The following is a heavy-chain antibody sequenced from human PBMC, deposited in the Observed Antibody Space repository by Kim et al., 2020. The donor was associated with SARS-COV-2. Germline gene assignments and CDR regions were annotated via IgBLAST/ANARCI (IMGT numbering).Heavy chain of an antibody. V-gene: IGHV1-2*02. CDR1: GYTFTGYY. CDR2: INPNSGGT. D-gene: IGHD2-2*01. Sequence: ASVKVSCKASGYTFTGYYMHWVRQAPGQGLEWMGWINPNSGGTNYAQKFQGRVTMTRDTSISTAYMELSRLRSDDTAVYYCARDRVPATSRRTTYHDAFDIWGQGTMVTVSS. CDR3: ARDRVPATSRRTTYHDAFDI. J-gene: IGHJ3*02.